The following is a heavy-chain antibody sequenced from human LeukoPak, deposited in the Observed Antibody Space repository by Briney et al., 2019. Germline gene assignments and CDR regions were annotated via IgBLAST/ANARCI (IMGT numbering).Heavy chain of an antibody. CDR2: FSWNSGSI. CDR1: GFTFDDYD. Sequence: PGGSLRLSCAASGFTFDDYDMHWVRQAPGKGLEWVSGFSWNSGSIGYAGSVKGGFTISRDTAKNSLYLQMNSLRAEDTALYYCAKDSAASGAFDIWGQGTMVTVSS. J-gene: IGHJ3*02. CDR3: AKDSAASGAFDI. V-gene: IGHV3-9*01. D-gene: IGHD6-25*01.